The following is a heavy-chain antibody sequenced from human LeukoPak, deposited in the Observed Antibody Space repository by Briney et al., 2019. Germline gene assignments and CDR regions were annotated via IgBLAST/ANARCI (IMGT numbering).Heavy chain of an antibody. CDR2: IKQDGTEK. V-gene: IGHV3-7*01. CDR3: ARDPGYMDV. CDR1: GFTFTTYW. Sequence: GESLRLSCAASGFTFTTYWMSWVRQPPGKGLEWVANIKQDGTEKYYVDSVKGRFTISRDNAKNTLYLQMNSLRAEDTAVYYCARDPGYMDVWGKGTTVTVSS. J-gene: IGHJ6*03.